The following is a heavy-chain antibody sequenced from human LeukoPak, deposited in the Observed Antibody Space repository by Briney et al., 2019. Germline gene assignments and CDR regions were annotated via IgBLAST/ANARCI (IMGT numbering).Heavy chain of an antibody. D-gene: IGHD4-23*01. J-gene: IGHJ4*02. CDR3: ARDRGYSTFDY. V-gene: IGHV3-7*01. CDR1: GFTFSNYW. Sequence: GGSLRLSCAASGFTFSNYWMSWVRQAPGKGLEWVANIEQDEGEKNYVDSVKGRFTISRDNARNSLYLQMNSLRAEDTAVYYCARDRGYSTFDYWGQGTLVTVSS. CDR2: IEQDEGEK.